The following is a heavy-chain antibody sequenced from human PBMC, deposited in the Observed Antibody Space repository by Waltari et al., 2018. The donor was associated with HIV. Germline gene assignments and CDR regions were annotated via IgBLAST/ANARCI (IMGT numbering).Heavy chain of an antibody. D-gene: IGHD2-15*01. CDR1: GSTFNTFW. Sequence: EVQLVESGGGLVQPEGSLRLSCADSGSTFNTFWMSWVRQAPGKGLEWVASINQDGSQRYSVDSVKGRFSISRDNAKNSLYLQMNSLRVEDSAVYYCARDNVVSFDSWGQGTLVTVSS. CDR3: ARDNVVSFDS. CDR2: INQDGSQR. V-gene: IGHV3-7*01. J-gene: IGHJ5*01.